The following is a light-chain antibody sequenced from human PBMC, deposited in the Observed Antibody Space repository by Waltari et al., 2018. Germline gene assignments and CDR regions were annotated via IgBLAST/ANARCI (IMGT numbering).Light chain of an antibody. CDR3: CSATSGAWV. Sequence: QSALTQPASVSGSPGQSITISCTGTSSDIGGYNFDSWYQQHSGKVPRLMIYDVNKRPSGVSDRFSCSKSGNTASLTISGLQAEDEADYYCCSATSGAWVFGGGTKLTVL. J-gene: IGLJ3*02. CDR2: DVN. CDR1: SSDIGGYNF. V-gene: IGLV2-14*01.